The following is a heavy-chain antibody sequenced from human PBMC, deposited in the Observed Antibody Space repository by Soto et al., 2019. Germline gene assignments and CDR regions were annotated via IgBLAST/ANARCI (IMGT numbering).Heavy chain of an antibody. D-gene: IGHD5-12*01. Sequence: QVQLVESGGGVVQPGRSLRLSCAASGFTFSSYGMHWVRQVPGKGLEWVAVISYDGSNKEYADSLKGRFTISRDNSKNTLYLQMNSLRAEDTAVYYCVKDLGDGYNYGHLLDYWGQGTLVTVSS. V-gene: IGHV3-30*18. CDR2: ISYDGSNK. J-gene: IGHJ4*02. CDR1: GFTFSSYG. CDR3: VKDLGDGYNYGHLLDY.